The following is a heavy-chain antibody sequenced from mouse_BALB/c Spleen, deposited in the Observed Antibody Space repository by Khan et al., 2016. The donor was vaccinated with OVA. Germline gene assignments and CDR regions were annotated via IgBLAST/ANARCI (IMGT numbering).Heavy chain of an antibody. Sequence: EVQLQESGGGLVQPGGSRKLSCAASGFTFSSFGIHWVRQAPKKGLEWVAYISSGSSTIYYVDTVKGRFTISRDIPKNTPFLQMTSLRSEDTAMYYCARSGGNFHWYFDVWGAGTSVTVSS. CDR1: GFTFSSFG. CDR3: ARSGGNFHWYFDV. V-gene: IGHV5-17*02. CDR2: ISSGSSTI. J-gene: IGHJ1*01. D-gene: IGHD2-1*01.